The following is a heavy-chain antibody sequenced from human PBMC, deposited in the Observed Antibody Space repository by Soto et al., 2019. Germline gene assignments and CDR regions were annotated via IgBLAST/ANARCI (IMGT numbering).Heavy chain of an antibody. V-gene: IGHV3-15*01. J-gene: IGHJ5*02. CDR1: RFTFSNAW. CDR3: TTYLYCTSTSCYPENWFEP. Sequence: EVQLVESGGGLVNPGGSLRLSCAASRFTFSNAWMSWVRQAPGKGLEWVGRIKSKSDGGTTDYAAHVKGRFTISRDDSKNTLYLQMHSLKPEDTAVYYCTTYLYCTSTSCYPENWFEPWGQGTLVTVSS. D-gene: IGHD2-2*01. CDR2: IKSKSDGGTT.